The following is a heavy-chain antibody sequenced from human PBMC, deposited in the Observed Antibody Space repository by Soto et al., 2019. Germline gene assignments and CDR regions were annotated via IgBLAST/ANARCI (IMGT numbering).Heavy chain of an antibody. CDR2: INPDGSEK. CDR3: SRSLDS. Sequence: PGGSLRLSCAASGFTFGSFWMDWVRQAPGKGLEWVANINPDGSEKRYVDSVKGRFTISRDNAKNSLYLQMTSLTAEDSALYYCSRSLDSWGQGAPVTVSS. V-gene: IGHV3-7*01. J-gene: IGHJ4*02. CDR1: GFTFGSFW.